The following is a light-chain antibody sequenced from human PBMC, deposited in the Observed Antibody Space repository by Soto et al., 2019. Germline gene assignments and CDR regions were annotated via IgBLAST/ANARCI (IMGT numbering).Light chain of an antibody. J-gene: IGKJ5*01. V-gene: IGKV3D-20*01. CDR2: SAA. CDR1: QSFXSNF. Sequence: IVLTKSAATLSLSPGDGATLSCVARQSFXSNFSAWYGLKHGLPPRFPXASAAYMVTGSPDRLSGSGSVTDFPLTISRLEPEDVAVYYCQQYRTSMSTFGQGTRLEI. CDR3: QQYRTSMST.